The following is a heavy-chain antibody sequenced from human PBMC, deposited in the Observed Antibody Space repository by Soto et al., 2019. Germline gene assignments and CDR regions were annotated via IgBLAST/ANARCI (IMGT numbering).Heavy chain of an antibody. CDR3: ASSMITFGGLIAHFDY. D-gene: IGHD3-16*02. V-gene: IGHV4-30-2*01. J-gene: IGHJ4*02. CDR2: IYHSGST. Sequence: QLQLQESGSGLVKPSQTLSLTCAVSGGSISSGGYSWSWIRQPPGKGLEWIGYIYHSGSTYYNPSLKSRVTIAVDRSKNQFSLKLSSVTAADTAVYYCASSMITFGGLIAHFDYWGQGTLVTVSS. CDR1: GGSISSGGYS.